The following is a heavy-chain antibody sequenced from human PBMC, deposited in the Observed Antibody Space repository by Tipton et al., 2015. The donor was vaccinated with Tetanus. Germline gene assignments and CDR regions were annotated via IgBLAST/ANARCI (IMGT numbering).Heavy chain of an antibody. V-gene: IGHV3-30-3*01. CDR2: TSFDGSKR. Sequence: QVQLVQSGGGLIQPGGSLRLSCAASGFTVSSNFMTWVRQAPGKGLEWVAYTSFDGSKRDYADSVKGRFSISRDNSKNTLYLQMDRLRPEDTAVYYCAREWWGRLGGAFDIWGLGTKVTVSS. D-gene: IGHD2-21*02. CDR1: GFTVSSNF. CDR3: AREWWGRLGGAFDI. J-gene: IGHJ3*02.